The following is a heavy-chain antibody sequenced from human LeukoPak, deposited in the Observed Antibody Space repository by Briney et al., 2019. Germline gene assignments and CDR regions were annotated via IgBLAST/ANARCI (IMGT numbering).Heavy chain of an antibody. CDR1: GGSIS. D-gene: IGHD4-23*01. CDR2: ISYNGSI. V-gene: IGHV4-59*08. Sequence: SETLSPTCTVSGGSISWIRQPPGKGLEWIGYISYNGSINYNPSLKSRVTMSVDTSKNQFSLKLTSVTAADTAVYYCARHTDYGGDSTWFDPWGQGTLVTVSS. CDR3: ARHTDYGGDSTWFDP. J-gene: IGHJ5*02.